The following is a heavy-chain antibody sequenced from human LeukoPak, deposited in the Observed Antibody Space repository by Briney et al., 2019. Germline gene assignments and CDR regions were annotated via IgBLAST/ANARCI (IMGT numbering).Heavy chain of an antibody. CDR1: GFTVSSNY. V-gene: IGHV3-53*01. CDR2: IYSGGST. J-gene: IGHJ3*02. Sequence: PGGSLRLSCAASGFTVSSNYMSWVRQAPGKGLEWVAVIYSGGSTYYADSVKGRFTISRDNYKNTLYLQMKSLSADDTAVYYCARGGNDAFDIWGQGTMVTVSS. D-gene: IGHD4-23*01. CDR3: ARGGNDAFDI.